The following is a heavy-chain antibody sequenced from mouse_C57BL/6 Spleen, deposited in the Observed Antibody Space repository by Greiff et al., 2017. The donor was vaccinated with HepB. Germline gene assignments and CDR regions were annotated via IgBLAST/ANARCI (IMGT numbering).Heavy chain of an antibody. Sequence: EVMLVESGEGLVKPGGSLKLSCAASGFTFSSYAMSWVRQTPEKRLEWVAYISSGSDYIYYADTVKGRFTISRDNARNTLYLQMSSLKSEDTAMYYCTSLYGSSSYWYFDVWGTGTTVTVSS. CDR2: ISSGSDYI. CDR1: GFTFSSYA. V-gene: IGHV5-9-1*02. J-gene: IGHJ1*03. CDR3: TSLYGSSSYWYFDV. D-gene: IGHD1-1*01.